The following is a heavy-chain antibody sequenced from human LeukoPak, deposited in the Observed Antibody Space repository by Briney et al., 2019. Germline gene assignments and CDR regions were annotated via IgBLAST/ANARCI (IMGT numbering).Heavy chain of an antibody. V-gene: IGHV4-61*02. J-gene: IGHJ4*02. CDR1: GGSISSGSYY. D-gene: IGHD6-6*01. CDR2: IYTSGST. Sequence: PSETLSLTCTVSGGSISSGSYYWSWIRQPAGKGLEWIGRIYTSGSTNYNPSLKSRVTISVDTPKNQFSLKLSSVTAADTAVYYCARGGSSSSGGFDYWGQGTLVTVSS. CDR3: ARGGSSSSGGFDY.